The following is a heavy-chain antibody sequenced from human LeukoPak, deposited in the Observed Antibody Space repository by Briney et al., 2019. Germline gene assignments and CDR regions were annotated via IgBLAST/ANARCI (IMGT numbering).Heavy chain of an antibody. CDR2: INGDGSNT. J-gene: IGHJ4*02. V-gene: IGHV3-74*01. D-gene: IGHD6-13*01. CDR3: ARVVSTSED. CDR1: GFTFSSYW. Sequence: GGSLRLSCAASGFTFSSYWMHWVRQAPGKGLVWVSRINGDGSNTSYADSEKGRFMISRDNAKNTLYLQMNSLRAEDTAVYYCARVVSTSEDWGQGTLVTVSS.